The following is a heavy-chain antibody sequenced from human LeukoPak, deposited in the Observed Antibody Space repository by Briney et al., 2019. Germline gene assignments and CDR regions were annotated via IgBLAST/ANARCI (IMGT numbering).Heavy chain of an antibody. J-gene: IGHJ5*02. CDR1: GGSFSGYY. CDR3: ARGVTMVRGVIITSYWFDP. V-gene: IGHV4-34*01. Sequence: PSETLSLTCAVYGGSFSGYYWSWIRQPPGKGLEWIGEINHSGSTNYNPSLKSRVTISVDTSKNQFSLKLSSVTAADTAVYYCARGVTMVRGVIITSYWFDPWGQGTLVTVSS. CDR2: INHSGST. D-gene: IGHD3-10*01.